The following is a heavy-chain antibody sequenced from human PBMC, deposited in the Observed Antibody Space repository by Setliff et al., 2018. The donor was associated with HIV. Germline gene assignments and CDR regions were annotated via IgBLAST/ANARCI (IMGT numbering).Heavy chain of an antibody. CDR1: GGSISSHY. CDR2: INPGGSEK. J-gene: IGHJ6*02. D-gene: IGHD1-26*01. CDR3: ARSGPSGYYYYYGMDV. V-gene: IGHV3-7*01. Sequence: PSETLSLTCTVSGGSISSHYWSWIRQPPGKGLEWVASINPGGSEKWDVDSVKGRFTVSGDNTKNSLYLQMNSLRAEDTAVYYCARSGPSGYYYYYGMDVWGQGTTVTVSS.